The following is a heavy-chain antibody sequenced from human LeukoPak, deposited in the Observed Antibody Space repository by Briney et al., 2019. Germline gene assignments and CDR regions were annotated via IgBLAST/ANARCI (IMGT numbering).Heavy chain of an antibody. CDR1: GFTSSSYS. Sequence: GSLRLSCAASGFTSSSYSMNWVRQAPGKGLEWVSSISSSSSYIYYADSVKGRFTISRDNAKNSLYLQMNSLRAEDTAVYYCASLTSHRYCSGGSCYGWGQGTLVTVSS. CDR2: ISSSSSYI. V-gene: IGHV3-21*01. D-gene: IGHD2-15*01. CDR3: ASLTSHRYCSGGSCYG. J-gene: IGHJ4*02.